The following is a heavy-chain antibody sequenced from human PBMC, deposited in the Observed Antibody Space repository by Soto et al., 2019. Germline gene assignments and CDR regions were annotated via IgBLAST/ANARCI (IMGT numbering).Heavy chain of an antibody. CDR2: ISSSSSTI. J-gene: IGHJ3*01. V-gene: IGHV3-48*01. D-gene: IGHD2-21*02. CDR3: ARGDRGASDL. CDR1: GVTLSRYS. Sequence: GVSLRLSCAASGVTLSRYSMTWVRQSPGKGLEWVSYISSSSSTIYYADSVKGRFTISRDNAKNTLYLQMNSLRAEDTAVYFCARGDRGASDLWGQRTMGTVSS.